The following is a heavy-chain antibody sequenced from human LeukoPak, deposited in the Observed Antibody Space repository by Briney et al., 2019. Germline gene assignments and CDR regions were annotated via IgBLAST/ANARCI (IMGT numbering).Heavy chain of an antibody. Sequence: GGSLRLSCAASGFTFSSYEMNWVRQAPGKGLEWVSYISSSGSTIYYADSVKGRFTISRDNAKNTLNLQMNSLRAEDTAVYYCAKDPRIAVASYYFDYWGQGTLVTVSS. J-gene: IGHJ4*02. CDR1: GFTFSSYE. D-gene: IGHD6-19*01. V-gene: IGHV3-48*03. CDR3: AKDPRIAVASYYFDY. CDR2: ISSSGSTI.